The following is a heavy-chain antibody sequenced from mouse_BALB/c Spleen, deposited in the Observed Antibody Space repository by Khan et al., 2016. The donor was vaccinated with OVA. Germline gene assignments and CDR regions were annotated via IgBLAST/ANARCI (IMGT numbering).Heavy chain of an antibody. CDR3: ARDGAYYRNDGWFAY. Sequence: VQLQQSGAELARPGASVKMSCKASGYTFTSYTIHWIKQRPGQGLEWIGYINPSSGYTNYNQKFKDKATLTADKSSTTAYVQLSSLTSDDSAVYYCARDGAYYRNDGWFAYWGQGTLVTVSA. V-gene: IGHV1-4*01. CDR1: GYTFTSYT. CDR2: INPSSGYT. J-gene: IGHJ3*01. D-gene: IGHD2-14*01.